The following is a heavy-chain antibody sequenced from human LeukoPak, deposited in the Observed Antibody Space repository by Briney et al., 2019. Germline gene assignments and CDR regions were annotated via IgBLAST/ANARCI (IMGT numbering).Heavy chain of an antibody. CDR3: ARDIVTGTTPGWYFDL. J-gene: IGHJ2*01. V-gene: IGHV1-2*02. CDR2: INPNSGGA. D-gene: IGHD1-7*01. CDR1: GYTFTGYY. Sequence: ASVTVSCKASGYTFTGYYMHWVRQAPEQGLEWMGWINPNSGGANYAQKFQGRVTMTRDTSISTAYMELSRLRSDDTAVYYCARDIVTGTTPGWYFDLWGRGTRVTVSS.